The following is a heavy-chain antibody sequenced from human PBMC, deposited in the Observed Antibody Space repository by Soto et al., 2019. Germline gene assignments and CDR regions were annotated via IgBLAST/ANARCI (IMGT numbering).Heavy chain of an antibody. CDR1: GFTFSNYA. CDR3: ARDPYYDILTGSKYGMDV. V-gene: IGHV3-30-3*01. D-gene: IGHD3-9*01. Sequence: QVQLVEPGGGVVQPGRSLRLSCAASGFTFSNYAMHWVRQAPGKGLECVALISYDGNNEYYADSVKGRFTISRDNSKNTLYLQMNSLRAEDTAVYYCARDPYYDILTGSKYGMDVWGQGTTVTVSS. CDR2: ISYDGNNE. J-gene: IGHJ6*02.